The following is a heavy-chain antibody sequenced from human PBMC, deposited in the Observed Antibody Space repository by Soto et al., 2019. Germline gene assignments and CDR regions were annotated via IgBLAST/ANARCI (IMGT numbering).Heavy chain of an antibody. J-gene: IGHJ6*02. CDR2: IYPGDSDT. V-gene: IGHV5-51*01. CDR3: ARSHGMDV. Sequence: PGESLKISCQGSGFSSTSSWIGWVRQMPGKGLEWMGLIYPGDSDTRYSPSFQGQVTISADKSISTAYLQWSSLKASDTAICYCARSHGMDVWGQGTTVTVSS. CDR1: GFSSTSSW.